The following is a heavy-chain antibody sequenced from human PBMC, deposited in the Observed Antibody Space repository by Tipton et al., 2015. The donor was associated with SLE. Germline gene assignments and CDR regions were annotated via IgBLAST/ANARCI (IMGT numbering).Heavy chain of an antibody. J-gene: IGHJ4*02. CDR3: ARAPTTRLDY. Sequence: QVQLVQSGGGVVQPGRSLRLSCAASGFTFSTFTFHWVRRAPGKGLEWVAVIGDDGSYKSYADSVKGRFTISRDNSESTLYLQLNSLRVEDTAVYYCARAPTTRLDYWGQGTLVSVSS. CDR2: IGDDGSYK. CDR1: GFTFSTFT. D-gene: IGHD4-17*01. V-gene: IGHV3-30*04.